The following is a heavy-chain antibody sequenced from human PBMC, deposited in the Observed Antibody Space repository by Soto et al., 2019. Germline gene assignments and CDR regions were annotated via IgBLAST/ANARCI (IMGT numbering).Heavy chain of an antibody. CDR3: VSSSFPNWFDP. CDR1: GFSLSTGGVG. Sequence: QITLKESGPTLVKPTQTLTLTCTFSGFSLSTGGVGVGWIRQPPGMALEWLALLYWDDDKRYSPSLKSRLTITKDTSKSQVVLTMYNMDLVDTGTYYSVSSSFPNWFDPWGQGILVIVSS. V-gene: IGHV2-5*04. CDR2: LYWDDDK. J-gene: IGHJ5*02. D-gene: IGHD3-10*01.